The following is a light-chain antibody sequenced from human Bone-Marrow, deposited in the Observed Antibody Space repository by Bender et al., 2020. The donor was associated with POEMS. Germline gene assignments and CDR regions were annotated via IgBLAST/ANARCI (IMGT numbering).Light chain of an antibody. Sequence: QFALTQPASVSGSPGQSITVSCSGTSSDVGSYNLVSWYQQHPGKAPKLIVYEVSKRPSGVSTRFSGSKSGNTASLTISGLQAEDEADYYCCSYAGSTTWVFGGGTKLTVL. J-gene: IGLJ3*02. CDR1: SSDVGSYNL. CDR3: CSYAGSTTWV. CDR2: EVS. V-gene: IGLV2-23*02.